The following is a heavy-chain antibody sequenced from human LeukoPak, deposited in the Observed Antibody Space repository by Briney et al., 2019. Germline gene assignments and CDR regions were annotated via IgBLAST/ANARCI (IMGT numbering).Heavy chain of an antibody. Sequence: GGSLRLSCAASGFTFSSYSMNWVRQAPGKGLEWVSYISSSSSTIYYADSVKGRFTISRDNAKNSLYLQMNSPRAEDTAVYYCARRYYYDSSGYEVLFDYWGQGTLVTVSS. V-gene: IGHV3-48*01. CDR1: GFTFSSYS. CDR3: ARRYYYDSSGYEVLFDY. D-gene: IGHD3-22*01. J-gene: IGHJ4*02. CDR2: ISSSSSTI.